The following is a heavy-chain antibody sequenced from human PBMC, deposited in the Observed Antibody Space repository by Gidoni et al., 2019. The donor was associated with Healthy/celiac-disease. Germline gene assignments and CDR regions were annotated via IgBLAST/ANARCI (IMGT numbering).Heavy chain of an antibody. J-gene: IGHJ6*02. Sequence: EVQLVQSGAEVKQPGESLRISCKGSGYSFTSYWISWVRQMPGKGLEWMGRIDPSDSYTNYSPSFQGHVTISADKSISTAYLQWSSLKASDTAMYYCATSLEYSSSSPTNYYGMDVWGQGTTVTVSS. CDR2: IDPSDSYT. V-gene: IGHV5-10-1*03. D-gene: IGHD6-6*01. CDR3: ATSLEYSSSSPTNYYGMDV. CDR1: GYSFTSYW.